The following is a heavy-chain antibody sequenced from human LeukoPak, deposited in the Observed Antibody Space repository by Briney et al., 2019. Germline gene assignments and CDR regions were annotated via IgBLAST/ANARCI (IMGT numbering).Heavy chain of an antibody. J-gene: IGHJ4*02. CDR1: GYAFTGYY. V-gene: IGHV1-2*02. CDR2: INPNSGGT. Sequence: ASVKVSCKASGYAFTGYYMHWVRQAPGQGLDWMGWINPNSGGTNYAQKFQGRVTMTRDTSISTAYMELSRLRSDDTAVYYCARDLGYCSGGSCRDYWGQGTLVTVSS. D-gene: IGHD2-15*01. CDR3: ARDLGYCSGGSCRDY.